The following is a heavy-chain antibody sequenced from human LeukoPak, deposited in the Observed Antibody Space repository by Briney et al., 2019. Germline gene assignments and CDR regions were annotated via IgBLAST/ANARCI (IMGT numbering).Heavy chain of an antibody. Sequence: SGTLSLTCVVSGYSISSGYWWSWVRQPPGKGLEWIGEINHRGSTNYNPSLKSRVTVSLDTSKNQFSLKLSSVTAADTAVYYCARAPGAALDWGQGTLVTVSS. J-gene: IGHJ4*02. CDR3: ARAPGAALD. CDR1: GYSISSGYW. D-gene: IGHD2-15*01. V-gene: IGHV4-4*02. CDR2: INHRGST.